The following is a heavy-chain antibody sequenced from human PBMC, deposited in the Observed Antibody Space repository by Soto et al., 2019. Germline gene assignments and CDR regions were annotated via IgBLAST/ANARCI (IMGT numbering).Heavy chain of an antibody. CDR3: ARGRVSSWYRPLWGYYDY. J-gene: IGHJ4*02. V-gene: IGHV4-34*01. CDR1: GGSFSGYY. Sequence: QVQLQQWGAGLLKPSETLSLTCAVYGGSFSGYYWSWIRQPPGKGLEWIGEINHRGSTNYNPSLKRRVTLALETSDNQFALKLRSLTAPDTAVYYWARGRVSSWYRPLWGYYDYWGQGALVTVSP. CDR2: INHRGST. D-gene: IGHD6-13*01.